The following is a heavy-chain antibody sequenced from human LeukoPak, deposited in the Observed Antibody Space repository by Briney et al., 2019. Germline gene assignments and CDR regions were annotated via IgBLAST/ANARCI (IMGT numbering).Heavy chain of an antibody. CDR1: AYAISSAYY. CDR3: ARAVQGQQLVRFDP. CDR2: FHYRGST. D-gene: IGHD6-13*01. J-gene: IGHJ5*02. V-gene: IGHV4-38-2*02. Sequence: SETLSLTCTVSAYAISSAYYWGWILQSPAKGLEWSGRFHYRGSTSYNPFLKSRVTISVDSSKNQFPLRLSSVTAADTAVYYCARAVQGQQLVRFDPWGQGTLVTVSS.